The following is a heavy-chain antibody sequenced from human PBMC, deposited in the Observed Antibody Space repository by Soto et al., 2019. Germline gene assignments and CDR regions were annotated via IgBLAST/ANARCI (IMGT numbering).Heavy chain of an antibody. J-gene: IGHJ3*02. CDR3: ASHSQAPNGAFDI. V-gene: IGHV4-31*03. CDR2: IYYRGST. D-gene: IGHD2-8*01. Sequence: QVQLQESGPGLVQPSQTLSLTCTVSGGSISSHGPYWSWIRQQPGRGLEWIGYIYYRGSTYCNPSLRSRVTISVDTSTNQFSLKLTSVTAADTAVYFCASHSQAPNGAFDIWGQGTMVTVSS. CDR1: GGSISSHGPY.